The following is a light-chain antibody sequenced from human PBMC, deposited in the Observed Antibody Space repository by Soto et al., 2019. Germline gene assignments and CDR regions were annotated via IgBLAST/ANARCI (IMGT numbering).Light chain of an antibody. CDR2: SNN. CDR3: CSYEGTYTSFV. V-gene: IGLV1-44*01. CDR1: SSNIGSNT. J-gene: IGLJ1*01. Sequence: QSVLTQPPSASGTPGQRVTISCSGSSSNIGSNTVNWYQQLPGTAPKLLIYSNNQRPSGVPDRFSGSKSGTSASLAISGLQSEDDADYFCCSYEGTYTSFVFGTGTKLTVL.